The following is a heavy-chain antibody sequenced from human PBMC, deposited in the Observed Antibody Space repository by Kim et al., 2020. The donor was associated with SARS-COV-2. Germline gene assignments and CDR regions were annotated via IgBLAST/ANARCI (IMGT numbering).Heavy chain of an antibody. CDR1: GFTFSSYA. Sequence: GGSLRLSCAASGFTFSSYAMHWVRQAPGKGLEWVAVISYDGSNKYYVDSVKGRFTISRDNSKNTLYLQMNSLRAEDTAVYYCARDRYCTGGVCYLRAKKYTKLSNWFDPWGQGTLVTVSS. V-gene: IGHV3-30*04. J-gene: IGHJ5*02. CDR3: ARDRYCTGGVCYLRAKKYTKLSNWFDP. CDR2: ISYDGSNK. D-gene: IGHD2-8*02.